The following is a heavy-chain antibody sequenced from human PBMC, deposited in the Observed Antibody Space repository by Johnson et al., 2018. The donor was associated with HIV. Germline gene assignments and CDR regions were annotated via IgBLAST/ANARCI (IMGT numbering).Heavy chain of an antibody. D-gene: IGHD6-19*01. CDR3: LSQWLVRNAFDI. CDR2: IWYDGSNK. Sequence: QVQLVESGGGLVQPGGSLRLSCAASWFTVSSNYMSWVRQAPGKGLEWVAVIWYDGSNKYYADSVKGRFTISRDNSKNTLYLQMNSLRAEDTAVYYCLSQWLVRNAFDIWGQGTMVTVSS. J-gene: IGHJ3*02. V-gene: IGHV3-33*08. CDR1: WFTVSSNY.